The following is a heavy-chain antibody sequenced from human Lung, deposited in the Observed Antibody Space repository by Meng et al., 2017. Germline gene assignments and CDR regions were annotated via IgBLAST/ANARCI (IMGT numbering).Heavy chain of an antibody. CDR2: INHSGST. D-gene: IGHD4-11*01. CDR3: ARGPTTMAHDFDY. Sequence: QVHIQPGGAGLVKPSQTLSLTCVVSGGSFSDYYWSWIRQPPGKGLEWIGEINHSGSTNYNPSLESRATISVDTSQNNLSLKLSSVTAADSAVYYCARGPTTMAHDFDYWGQGTLVTVSS. J-gene: IGHJ4*02. CDR1: GGSFSDYY. V-gene: IGHV4-34*01.